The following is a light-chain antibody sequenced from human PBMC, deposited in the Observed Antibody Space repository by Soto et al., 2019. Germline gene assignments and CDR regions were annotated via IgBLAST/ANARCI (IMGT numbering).Light chain of an antibody. CDR2: GVT. Sequence: QSALTQPASVSGSPGPSITISCTGSGSDIGAYNYVSWYQQHPGKAPQLLIHGVTRRPSGVSSRFSASKSAYTASLTISGLQAEDEANYYCAAWHDSLSGVIFGGGTKLTVL. J-gene: IGLJ2*01. CDR3: AAWHDSLSGVI. CDR1: GSDIGAYNY. V-gene: IGLV2-14*01.